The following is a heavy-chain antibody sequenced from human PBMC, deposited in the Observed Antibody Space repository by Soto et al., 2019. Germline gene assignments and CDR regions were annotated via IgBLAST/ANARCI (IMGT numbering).Heavy chain of an antibody. CDR1: GFTFSSYS. J-gene: IGHJ3*02. CDR3: ARVDPPGDTAMVIAAFDI. V-gene: IGHV3-21*01. D-gene: IGHD5-18*01. Sequence: GGSLRLSCAASGFTFSSYSMNWVRQAPGKGLEWVSSISSSSSYIYYADSVKGRFTISRDNAKNSLYLQMNSLRAEDRAVYYCARVDPPGDTAMVIAAFDIWGQGTMVTVSS. CDR2: ISSSSSYI.